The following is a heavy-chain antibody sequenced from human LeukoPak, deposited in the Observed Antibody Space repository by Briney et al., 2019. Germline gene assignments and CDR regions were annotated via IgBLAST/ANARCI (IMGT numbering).Heavy chain of an antibody. V-gene: IGHV4-38-2*01. CDR3: ARGRFSY. Sequence: SETLSLTCAVSGYSINSGYYWGWIRQPPGKGLEWIGNIYHSGSTYYNPSLKSRVTISVDTSKNQFSLKLSSVTAADTAVYYCARGRFSYWGQGTLVTVSS. CDR2: IYHSGST. D-gene: IGHD3-3*01. J-gene: IGHJ4*02. CDR1: GYSINSGYY.